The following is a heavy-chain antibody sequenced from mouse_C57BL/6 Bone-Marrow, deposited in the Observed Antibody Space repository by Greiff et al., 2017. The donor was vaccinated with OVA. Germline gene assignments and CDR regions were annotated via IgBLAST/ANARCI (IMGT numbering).Heavy chain of an antibody. CDR1: GYTFTNYW. Sequence: VQLQQSGAELVRPGTSVKMSCKASGYTFTNYWIGWAKQRPGHGLEWIGDIYPGGGYTNYNEQFKGKATLTADKSSSTAYMQFSSLTSEDSAIYYCERLGPHIMDYWGQGTSVTVSS. CDR3: ERLGPHIMDY. CDR2: IYPGGGYT. V-gene: IGHV1-63*01. J-gene: IGHJ4*01. D-gene: IGHD1-3*01.